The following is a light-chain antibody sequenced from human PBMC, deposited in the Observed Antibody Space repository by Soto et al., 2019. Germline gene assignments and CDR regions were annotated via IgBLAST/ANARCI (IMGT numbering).Light chain of an antibody. Sequence: DIQMTQSPSSLSASVGDRVTITCRASQSISSYLNWYQQKPGKAPKLLIYAAFSLQSGVPSRFSGSGSGTDFTLTISTLQHEDFATYYCQQSYSTPSWTFGQGTKVEIK. V-gene: IGKV1-39*01. CDR1: QSISSY. CDR2: AAF. J-gene: IGKJ1*01. CDR3: QQSYSTPSWT.